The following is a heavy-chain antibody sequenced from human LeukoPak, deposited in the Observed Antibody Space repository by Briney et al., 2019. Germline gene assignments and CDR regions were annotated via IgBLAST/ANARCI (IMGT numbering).Heavy chain of an antibody. V-gene: IGHV3-23*01. Sequence: GGSLRLSCAASGFTFSNVAMSWVRQAPGKGLEWVSAITDSGDGTYYADSVKGRFTISRDNSKNTLYLQMSSLRAEDTAVYYCAKRVPYSSSSVYFDYWGRGTLVTVSS. J-gene: IGHJ4*02. D-gene: IGHD6-6*01. CDR3: AKRVPYSSSSVYFDY. CDR2: ITDSGDGT. CDR1: GFTFSNVA.